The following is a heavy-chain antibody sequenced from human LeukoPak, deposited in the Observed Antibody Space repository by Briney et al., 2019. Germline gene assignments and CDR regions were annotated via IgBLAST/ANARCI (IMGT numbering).Heavy chain of an antibody. CDR2: IRDSGSST. CDR1: GFTFSSYA. Sequence: GGALRLSCAASGFTFSSYAMSWVRQAPGKGLEWVSAIRDSGSSTHYADSVKDRFTTSRDNSKNTLFLQMNSLRAEDTAIYYCAKYGPQDSGSSHFDYWGQGALVIVSS. V-gene: IGHV3-23*01. J-gene: IGHJ4*02. CDR3: AKYGPQDSGSSHFDY. D-gene: IGHD1-26*01.